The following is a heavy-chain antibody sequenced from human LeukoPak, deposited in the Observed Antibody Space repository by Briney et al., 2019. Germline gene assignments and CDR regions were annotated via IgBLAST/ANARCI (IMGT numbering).Heavy chain of an antibody. D-gene: IGHD6-19*01. J-gene: IGHJ2*01. V-gene: IGHV3-23*01. CDR1: GLTFSSHW. CDR3: AKSMTLQWRGFFDL. Sequence: RTGGSLRLSCAASGLTFSSHWMHWVRQAPGKGLEWVSTISDSGANTYYADSVRGRFTISRDNSKNTLYLQKNSLRADDTAIYYCAKSMTLQWRGFFDLWGRGTHVTVSS. CDR2: ISDSGANT.